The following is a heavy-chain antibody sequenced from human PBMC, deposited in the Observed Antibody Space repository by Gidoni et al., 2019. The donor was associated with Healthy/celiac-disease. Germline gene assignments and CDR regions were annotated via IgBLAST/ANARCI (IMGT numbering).Heavy chain of an antibody. D-gene: IGHD3-10*01. CDR3: ARVPSDGAHTDY. CDR1: AFPFSSYS. Sequence: EVQLVESGGGLVKPGGSLRLSCAASAFPFSSYSMNWVRQAPGKGLEWVSSISSSSSYIYYADSVKGRFTISRDNAKNSLYLQMNSLRAEDTAVYYCARVPSDGAHTDYWGQGTLVTVSS. CDR2: ISSSSSYI. J-gene: IGHJ4*02. V-gene: IGHV3-21*01.